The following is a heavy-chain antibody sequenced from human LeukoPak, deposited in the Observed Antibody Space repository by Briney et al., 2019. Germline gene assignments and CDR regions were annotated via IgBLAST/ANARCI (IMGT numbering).Heavy chain of an antibody. V-gene: IGHV1-8*01. CDR2: MNPNSGNT. J-gene: IGHJ5*02. CDR1: GYTFTSYD. D-gene: IGHD3-22*01. Sequence: ASVKVSYKASGYTFTSYDINWVRQATGQGLEWMGWMNPNSGNTGYAQKFQGRVTMTRDTSISTAYMELSSLISEDTAVYYCARTYHYDTKNNWFDPWGQGTLVTVSS. CDR3: ARTYHYDTKNNWFDP.